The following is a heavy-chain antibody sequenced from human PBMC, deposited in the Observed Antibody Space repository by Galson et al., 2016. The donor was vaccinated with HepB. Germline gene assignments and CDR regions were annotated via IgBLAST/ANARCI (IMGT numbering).Heavy chain of an antibody. CDR2: INWNGGTT. V-gene: IGHV3-20*04. D-gene: IGHD3-22*01. CDR3: AKSSGYCFVDSFDM. J-gene: IGHJ3*02. Sequence: SLRLSCAASGFTFDDYGMNWARHVPGKGLEWVSGINWNGGTTNYVDSVKGRFTISRDNAKNSLYLQMNSLRAGDTALYYCAKSSGYCFVDSFDMWGQGTMVTVSS. CDR1: GFTFDDYG.